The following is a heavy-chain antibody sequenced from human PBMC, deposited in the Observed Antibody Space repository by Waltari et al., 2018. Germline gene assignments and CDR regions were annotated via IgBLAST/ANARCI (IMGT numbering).Heavy chain of an antibody. D-gene: IGHD3-10*01. J-gene: IGHJ4*02. CDR2: INPNSGGT. Sequence: QVQLVQSGAEVKKPGASVKVSCKASGYTFTGSYMHWVRQAPGQGLEWLGWINPNSGGTNYAQKFLGRVTMTRDTSISTAYMELSRLRSDDTAVYYCARQAVRGVIPYYFDYWGQGTLVTVSS. CDR3: ARQAVRGVIPYYFDY. V-gene: IGHV1-2*02. CDR1: GYTFTGSY.